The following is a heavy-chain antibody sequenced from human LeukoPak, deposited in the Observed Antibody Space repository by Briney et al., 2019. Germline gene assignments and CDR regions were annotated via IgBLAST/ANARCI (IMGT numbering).Heavy chain of an antibody. CDR1: GYTLTELS. D-gene: IGHD6-6*01. CDR2: FDPEDGET. J-gene: IGHJ5*02. Sequence: ASVKVSCQVSGYTLTELSMHWVRQAPGKGLEWMGGFDPEDGETIYAQKFQGRVTMTEDTSTDTAYMELSSLRSEDTAVYYCATDFGIAARRGRIPISWFDPWGQGTLVTVSS. V-gene: IGHV1-24*01. CDR3: ATDFGIAARRGRIPISWFDP.